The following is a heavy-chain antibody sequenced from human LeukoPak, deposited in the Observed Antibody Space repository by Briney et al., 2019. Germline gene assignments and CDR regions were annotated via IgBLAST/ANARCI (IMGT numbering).Heavy chain of an antibody. D-gene: IGHD6-25*01. Sequence: SYTLSLTCTVSGGSISSYYWSWIRQPPGKGLEWIANIYHTGSTNYNPSLSSRVTISIDTAKNQFSLKLTSVTAADTAVYYCARRGRNSSGWQDYLWGQGTLVTVSS. CDR2: IYHTGST. CDR3: ARRGRNSSGWQDYL. CDR1: GGSISSYY. V-gene: IGHV4-59*07. J-gene: IGHJ4*02.